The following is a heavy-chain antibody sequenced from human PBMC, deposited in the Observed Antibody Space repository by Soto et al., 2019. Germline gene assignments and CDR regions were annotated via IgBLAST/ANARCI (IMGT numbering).Heavy chain of an antibody. D-gene: IGHD3-10*01. J-gene: IGHJ3*02. V-gene: IGHV1-46*01. CDR1: GYIFSNYY. CDR2: FNPSGDAT. CDR3: ARRGMSKIGFDT. Sequence: QVQLVQSGAEVKKPGTSVKVSCKASGYIFSNYYMHWVRQAPGQELEWMGVFNPSGDATHYAQSFQGRVSVTRATSTSTVYMELSTLTSEDTAVYYCARRGMSKIGFDTWGQGTMVTVSS.